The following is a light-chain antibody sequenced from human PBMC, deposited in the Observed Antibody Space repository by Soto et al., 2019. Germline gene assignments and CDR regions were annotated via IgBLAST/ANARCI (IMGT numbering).Light chain of an antibody. CDR2: KAS. V-gene: IGKV1-5*03. CDR1: QTISSW. CDR3: QHYNSYSEA. J-gene: IGKJ1*01. Sequence: DIQMTQSPSTLSGSVGDRVTITCRASQTISSWLAWYQQKPGKAPKLLIYKASTLKSGVPSMFSCSGSGTEFTLTISSLQPDDFANYYCQHYNSYSEAFGQGTKVEL.